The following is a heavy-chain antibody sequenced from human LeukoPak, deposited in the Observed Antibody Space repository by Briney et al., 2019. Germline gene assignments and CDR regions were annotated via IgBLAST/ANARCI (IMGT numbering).Heavy chain of an antibody. Sequence: PSETLSLTCAVYGGSFSGYYWSWIRQPPGKRLEWIGEINHSGTTNYNPSLKSRVTISVDTSKNQFSLKLSSVTAADTAVYYCASRKYYYDSGSPDYWGEGTLVTVSS. CDR1: GGSFSGYY. V-gene: IGHV4-34*01. J-gene: IGHJ4*02. CDR3: ASRKYYYDSGSPDY. D-gene: IGHD3-10*01. CDR2: INHSGTT.